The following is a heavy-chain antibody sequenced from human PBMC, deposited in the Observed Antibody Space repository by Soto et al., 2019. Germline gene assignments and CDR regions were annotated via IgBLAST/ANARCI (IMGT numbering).Heavy chain of an antibody. CDR2: ISGRGGTGNTT. J-gene: IGHJ4*02. V-gene: IGHV3-23*01. Sequence: EVQLLESGGGLVQPGGSLRLSCVASGFSFTSYSMSWVRQAPGNGLEWVAGISGRGGTGNTTNYAPSVEGRFTLSRDKSKNTLYLQMKSLTAEDTAVYYWAKGIGAGLVRYFDYWGQGVLVTVSS. CDR3: AKGIGAGLVRYFDY. CDR1: GFSFTSYS. D-gene: IGHD6-6*01.